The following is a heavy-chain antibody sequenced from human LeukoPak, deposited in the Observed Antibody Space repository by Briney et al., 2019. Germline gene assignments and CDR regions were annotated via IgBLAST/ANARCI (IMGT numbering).Heavy chain of an antibody. CDR2: IYNSGAIT. D-gene: IGHD5-12*01. J-gene: IGHJ4*02. Sequence: GGSLRLSCAASGFTFSSYAMNWVRQAPGKGLEWVSAIYNSGAITYYADSVKGRFTISRDNSENTLYLQMSSLRVEDTAIYYCAIVATVSANFNYWGQGTLLTVSS. CDR1: GFTFSSYA. V-gene: IGHV3-23*05. CDR3: AIVATVSANFNY.